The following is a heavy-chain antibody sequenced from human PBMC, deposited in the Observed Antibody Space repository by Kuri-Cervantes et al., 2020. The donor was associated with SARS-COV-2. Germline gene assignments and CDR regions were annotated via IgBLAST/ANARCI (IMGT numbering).Heavy chain of an antibody. V-gene: IGHV3-21*01. CDR2: ISSSSSYI. CDR1: GFTFSSYS. J-gene: IGHJ6*03. D-gene: IGHD4-17*01. CDR3: AKDSLRRPFYYYYYMDV. Sequence: GESLKISCAASGFTFSSYSMNWVRQAPGKGLEWVSSISSSSSYIYYADSAKGRFTISRDNAKNSLYLQMNSLRAEDTAVYYCAKDSLRRPFYYYYYMDVWGKGTTVTVSS.